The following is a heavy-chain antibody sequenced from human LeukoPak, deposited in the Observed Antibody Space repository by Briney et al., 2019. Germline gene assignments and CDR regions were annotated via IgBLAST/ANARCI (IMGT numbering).Heavy chain of an antibody. Sequence: GRSLRLSCAASGFTFSSYGMHWVRQAPGKGLEWVAVIWYDGNNKYYADSVKGRFTISRDDSKNTLYLQMNSLRAEDTAVYYCARSTSSEYDIYHFDYWGQGTLVTVSS. CDR3: ARSTSSEYDIYHFDY. CDR1: GFTFSSYG. V-gene: IGHV3-33*01. J-gene: IGHJ4*02. D-gene: IGHD3-9*01. CDR2: IWYDGNNK.